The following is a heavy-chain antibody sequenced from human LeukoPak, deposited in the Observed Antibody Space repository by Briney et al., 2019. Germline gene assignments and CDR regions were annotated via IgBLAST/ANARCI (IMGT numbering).Heavy chain of an antibody. D-gene: IGHD4-17*01. V-gene: IGHV1-18*01. J-gene: IGHJ4*02. CDR1: GYTFTSYG. CDR3: ARDGVSGTTVTTMGLMGY. Sequence: GASVKVSCKASGYTFTSYGISWVRQAPGQGLEWMGWISAYNGNTNYAQKLQGRVTMTTDTSTSTAYMELRSLRSDDTAVYYCARDGVSGTTVTTMGLMGYWGQGTLVTVSS. CDR2: ISAYNGNT.